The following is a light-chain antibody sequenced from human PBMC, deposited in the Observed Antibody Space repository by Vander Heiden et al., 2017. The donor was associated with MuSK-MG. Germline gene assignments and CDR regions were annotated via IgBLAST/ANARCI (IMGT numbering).Light chain of an antibody. V-gene: IGLV2-11*01. CDR2: DVS. Sequence: QSALTQPRSVSGSPGQSVTISCTGTSSDVGGYNLVSWYQQHPGKAPKLMIYDVSKRPSGVPDRFSGSKSGNTASLTVSGLQAEDEADYYCCSYAGSDTMLFGGGTKLTVL. CDR3: CSYAGSDTML. J-gene: IGLJ3*02. CDR1: SSDVGGYNL.